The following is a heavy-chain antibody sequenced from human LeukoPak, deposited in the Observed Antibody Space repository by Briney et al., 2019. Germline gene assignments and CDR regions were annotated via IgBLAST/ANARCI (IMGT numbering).Heavy chain of an antibody. CDR2: ISSSGSTI. CDR3: ARDSVASSGTVDY. J-gene: IGHJ4*02. D-gene: IGHD6-19*01. Sequence: PVGTLRLSCAASGFPSSAYYMSWIRQAPGTGLEGFSCISSSGSTIYYADSVKGRFTISRDNAKNSLYLQMNSLRAEDTAVYYCARDSVASSGTVDYWGQGTLVTVSS. V-gene: IGHV3-11*01. CDR1: GFPSSAYY.